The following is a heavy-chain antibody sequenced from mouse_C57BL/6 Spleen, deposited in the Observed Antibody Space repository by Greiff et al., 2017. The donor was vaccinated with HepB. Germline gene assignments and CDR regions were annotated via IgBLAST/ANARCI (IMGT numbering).Heavy chain of an antibody. Sequence: VQLQQSGAELVRPGASVKLSCTASGFNIKDDYMHWVKQSPEKGLEWIGWIDPENGDTEYASKFQDKATITADKSSNTAYLQLSSLTSEDTTVYYCTALPFAYWGQGTLVTVST. V-gene: IGHV14-4*01. CDR3: TALPFAY. CDR1: GFNIKDDY. CDR2: IDPENGDT. J-gene: IGHJ3*01.